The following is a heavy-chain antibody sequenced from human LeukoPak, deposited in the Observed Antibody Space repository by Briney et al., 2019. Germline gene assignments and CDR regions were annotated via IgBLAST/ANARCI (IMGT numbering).Heavy chain of an antibody. CDR1: GSTFSTFA. J-gene: IGHJ4*02. V-gene: IGHV3-21*01. D-gene: IGHD5-18*01. CDR3: AREDTAFDY. CDR2: IFPSGGEI. Sequence: GGSLRLSCEASGSTFSTFAMIWVRQPPGKGLEWVSSIFPSGGEIHYADSVKGRFTISRDNAKNSLYLQMNSLRAEDTAVYYCAREDTAFDYWGQGTLVTVSS.